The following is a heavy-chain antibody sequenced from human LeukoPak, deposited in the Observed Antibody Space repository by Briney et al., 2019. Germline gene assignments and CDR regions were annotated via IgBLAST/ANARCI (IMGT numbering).Heavy chain of an antibody. Sequence: ASVTVSCKASGGTFSSYAISWVRQAPGQGLEWMGRIIPILGIANYAQKFQGGVTITADRSTSTAYMELSSLRSEDTAVYYCARERVGVKWELPLEPDAFDIWGQGTMVTVSS. CDR1: GGTFSSYA. V-gene: IGHV1-69*10. CDR3: ARERVGVKWELPLEPDAFDI. D-gene: IGHD1-26*01. J-gene: IGHJ3*02. CDR2: IIPILGIA.